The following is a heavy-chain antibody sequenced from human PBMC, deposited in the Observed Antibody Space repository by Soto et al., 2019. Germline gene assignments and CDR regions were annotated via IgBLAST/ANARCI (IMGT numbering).Heavy chain of an antibody. CDR1: GGSISSSDHY. CDR3: ARHQWGTSCFNFDY. V-gene: IGHV4-39*01. J-gene: IGHJ4*02. CDR2: TYYSGST. Sequence: SETLSLNCTVSGGSISSSDHYWGWMRQPPGKGLEWIGSTYYSGSTYYNPSLKSRVTISVDTSKNQFSLKLSSVTAADTAVYYCARHQWGTSCFNFDYWGQGILVTVSS. D-gene: IGHD2-2*01.